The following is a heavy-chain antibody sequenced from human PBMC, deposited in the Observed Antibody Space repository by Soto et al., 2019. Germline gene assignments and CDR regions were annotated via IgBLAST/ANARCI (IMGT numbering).Heavy chain of an antibody. D-gene: IGHD4-17*01. V-gene: IGHV4-34*01. CDR3: AREYGDYGVIDY. Sequence: QVQLQQWGAGLLKPSETLSLTCAVYGGSFSGYYWSWIRQPPGKGLEWIGEINHSGSTNYNPSLKRRVTISVDTSKSQCSLKLSSVTAADTAVYYCAREYGDYGVIDYWGQGTLVTVSS. J-gene: IGHJ4*02. CDR2: INHSGST. CDR1: GGSFSGYY.